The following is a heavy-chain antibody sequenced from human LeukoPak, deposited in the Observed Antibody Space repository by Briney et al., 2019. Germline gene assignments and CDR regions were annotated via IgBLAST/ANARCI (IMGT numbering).Heavy chain of an antibody. CDR3: ARGPSYYDFHH. V-gene: IGHV1-69*01. Sequence: SVKVSCKASGGTFSSYAISWVRQAPGQGLEWMGGIIPIFGTANYAQKFQGSVTITADESTSTAYMELSGLRSEDTAIYYCARGPSYYDFHHWGQGTLVTVSS. CDR2: IIPIFGTA. J-gene: IGHJ4*02. CDR1: GGTFSSYA. D-gene: IGHD3-3*01.